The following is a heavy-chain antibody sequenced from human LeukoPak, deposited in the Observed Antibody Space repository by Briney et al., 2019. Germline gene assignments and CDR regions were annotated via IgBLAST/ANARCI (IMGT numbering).Heavy chain of an antibody. CDR3: ARGTVVVPAAPFGYYYYGMDV. V-gene: IGHV1-2*04. J-gene: IGHJ6*02. CDR2: INPNSGGT. D-gene: IGHD2-2*01. Sequence: ASVKVSCKASGYTFTSYYMHWVRQAPGQGLEWMGWINPNSGGTNYAQKFQGWVTMTRDTSISTAYMELSRLRSDDTAVYYCARGTVVVPAAPFGYYYYGMDVWGQGTTVTVSS. CDR1: GYTFTSYY.